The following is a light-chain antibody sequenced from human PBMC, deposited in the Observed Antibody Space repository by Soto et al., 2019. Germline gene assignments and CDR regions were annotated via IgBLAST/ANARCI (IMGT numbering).Light chain of an antibody. Sequence: DIQMTQSPSTLSASVGDRVTITCRASQSISSWLAWYQQKPGKAPNLLIYKASSLKSGVPSRFSGSGSGTEFTLTISSLQPVDFATYFCQQYHTYPWTFGQRTKVEI. V-gene: IGKV1-5*03. J-gene: IGKJ1*01. CDR2: KAS. CDR1: QSISSW. CDR3: QQYHTYPWT.